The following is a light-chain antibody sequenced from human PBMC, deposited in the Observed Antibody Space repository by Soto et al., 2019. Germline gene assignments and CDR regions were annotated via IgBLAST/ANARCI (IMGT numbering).Light chain of an antibody. Sequence: EIVMTQSPVTLSVSPGERVTLSCRASQSVSSNLAWYQQKPGQAPRLLIHGATTRATGIPGRFSGSGSGTEFTLTISSLQSEDIAVYYRQQYNYWPPRTFGQGTKVDIK. V-gene: IGKV3-15*01. J-gene: IGKJ1*01. CDR3: QQYNYWPPRT. CDR1: QSVSSN. CDR2: GAT.